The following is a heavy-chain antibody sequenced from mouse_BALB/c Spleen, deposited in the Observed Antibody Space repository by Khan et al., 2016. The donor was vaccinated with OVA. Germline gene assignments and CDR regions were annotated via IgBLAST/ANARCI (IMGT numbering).Heavy chain of an antibody. V-gene: IGHV1-7*01. Sequence: QVRLQQSGAELAKPGASVKMSCKASGYTFTTYWMHWVKQRPGQGLEWIGYINPTSGYTDYNEKFKDKATLSADKSSSTAYMQLSSLTSEDSAVYYCTGDRIDYWGQGTTLTVSS. CDR2: INPTSGYT. J-gene: IGHJ2*01. CDR3: TGDRIDY. CDR1: GYTFTTYW.